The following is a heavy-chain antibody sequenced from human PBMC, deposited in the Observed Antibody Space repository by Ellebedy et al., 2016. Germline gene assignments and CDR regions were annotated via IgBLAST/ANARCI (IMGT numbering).Heavy chain of an antibody. CDR1: GFTFSNYA. Sequence: GESLKISXAASGFTFSNYAMSWVRQAPGKGLEWVSAISGSGGGAYYADSVKGRFTISRDNSKNTLYLQMNSLRADDTAVYFCAKEQSTEVAGYADALDIWGQGTMVTVSS. D-gene: IGHD6-19*01. CDR2: ISGSGGGA. V-gene: IGHV3-23*01. CDR3: AKEQSTEVAGYADALDI. J-gene: IGHJ3*02.